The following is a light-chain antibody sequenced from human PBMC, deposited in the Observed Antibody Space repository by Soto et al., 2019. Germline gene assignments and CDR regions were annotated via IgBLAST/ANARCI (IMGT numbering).Light chain of an antibody. CDR3: CSYAGSYTVV. CDR2: DVV. J-gene: IGLJ3*02. CDR1: SSDVGGYNY. V-gene: IGLV2-11*01. Sequence: QFALTQPRSVSGSPGQSVTISCTGTSSDVGGYNYVSWYQQHPGKAPKLMIYDVVKRPSGVPDRFSGSKSGNTASLTISGLQAEDEADYYCCSYAGSYTVVFGGGTKLTVL.